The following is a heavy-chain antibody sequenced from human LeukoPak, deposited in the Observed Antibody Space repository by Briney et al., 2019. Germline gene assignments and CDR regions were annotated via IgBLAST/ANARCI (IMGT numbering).Heavy chain of an antibody. Sequence: SETLSLTCTVSGGSISSYYWSWIRQPPGKGLEWIGYIYYSGSTNYNPSLKSRVTISVDTSKNQFSLKLSSVTAADTAVYYCARDYDIVVERFHAFDIWGQGTMVSVSS. CDR2: IYYSGST. CDR1: GGSISSYY. D-gene: IGHD2-15*01. CDR3: ARDYDIVVERFHAFDI. J-gene: IGHJ3*02. V-gene: IGHV4-59*01.